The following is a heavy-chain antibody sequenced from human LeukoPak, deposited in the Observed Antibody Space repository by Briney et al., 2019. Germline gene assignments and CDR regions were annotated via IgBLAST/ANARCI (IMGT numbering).Heavy chain of an antibody. J-gene: IGHJ3*02. CDR1: GYSISSGYY. D-gene: IGHD3-22*01. Sequence: SETLSLTCTVSGYSISSGYYWGWIRQPPGEGLEWIGSIYHSGSTYYNPSLKSRVTISVDTSKNQFSLKLSSVTAADTAVYYCARALSYYDSSGYYLAPYDAFDIWGQGTMVTVSS. CDR2: IYHSGST. V-gene: IGHV4-38-2*02. CDR3: ARALSYYDSSGYYLAPYDAFDI.